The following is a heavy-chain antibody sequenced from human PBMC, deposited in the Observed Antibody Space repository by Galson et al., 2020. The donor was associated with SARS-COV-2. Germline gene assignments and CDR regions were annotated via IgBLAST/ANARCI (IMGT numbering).Heavy chain of an antibody. CDR3: ATNLDY. J-gene: IGHJ4*02. CDR1: GASISSTSYY. CDR2: IYYSGRT. Sequence: SETLSLTCSVSGASISSTSYYWGWIRQPPGKGLEWLGSIYYSGRTYYNPSLKSRVTISVDTSKNQFSLKVKSVTAADTAVYYCATNLDYWGQGTLVTVSS. V-gene: IGHV4-39*07.